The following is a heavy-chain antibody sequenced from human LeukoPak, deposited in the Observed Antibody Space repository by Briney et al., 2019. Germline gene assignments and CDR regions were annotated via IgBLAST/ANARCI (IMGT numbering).Heavy chain of an antibody. J-gene: IGHJ3*02. D-gene: IGHD1-26*01. CDR2: IYYSGST. CDR1: GGSISSYY. CDR3: ARLGRSGSHGAFDI. V-gene: IGHV4-59*01. Sequence: SETLSLTCTVSGGSISSYYWSWVRQPPGKGLEWIGYIYYSGSTNYNPSLKSRVTISVDTSKNQFSLKLSSVTAADTAVYYCARLGRSGSHGAFDIWGQGTMVTVSS.